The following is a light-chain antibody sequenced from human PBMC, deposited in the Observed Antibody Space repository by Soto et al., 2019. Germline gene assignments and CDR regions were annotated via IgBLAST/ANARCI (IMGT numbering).Light chain of an antibody. J-gene: IGLJ3*02. CDR1: NSNIGRYS. V-gene: IGLV1-44*01. CDR2: SDD. CDR3: AAWDDNLNGPL. Sequence: QAVVTQSPSLSGTPGQRVTISCSGSNSNIGRYSVNWYQHFPGTAPKILIYSDDERPSGVPDRFSGSKSGTSASLAISGLQSEDEAEYYCAAWDDNLNGPLFGGGTKLTVL.